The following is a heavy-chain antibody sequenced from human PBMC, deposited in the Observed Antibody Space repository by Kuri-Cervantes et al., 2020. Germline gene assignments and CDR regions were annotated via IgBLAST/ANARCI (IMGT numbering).Heavy chain of an antibody. CDR3: ARDWGIAVAGTKGDAFDI. CDR2: IIPIFGTA. J-gene: IGHJ3*02. V-gene: IGHV1-69*06. Sequence: SVKVSCKASGGTFSSYAISWVRQAPGQGLEWMGGIIPIFGTANYAQKFQGRVTITADKSTSTAYMELSSLRSEGTAVYYCARDWGIAVAGTKGDAFDIWGQGTMVTVSS. D-gene: IGHD6-19*01. CDR1: GGTFSSYA.